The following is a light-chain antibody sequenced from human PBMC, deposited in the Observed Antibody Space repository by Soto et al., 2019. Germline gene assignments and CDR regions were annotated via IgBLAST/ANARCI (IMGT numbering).Light chain of an antibody. Sequence: QSVLTQPASVSGSPGQSITISCTGTSSDVGGYNYVSWYQQHPGKAPKLMIYAVSNRPSGVSNRFSGSKSGNTATLTISGLQAGDEADYYCCSYTVSGTYVFGTGTKAPS. CDR3: CSYTVSGTYV. V-gene: IGLV2-14*01. J-gene: IGLJ1*01. CDR2: AVS. CDR1: SSDVGGYNY.